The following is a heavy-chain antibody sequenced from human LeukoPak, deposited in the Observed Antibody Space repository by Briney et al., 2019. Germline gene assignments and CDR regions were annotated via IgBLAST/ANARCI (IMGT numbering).Heavy chain of an antibody. Sequence: AGGSLRLSCTASGFTFSTYWMSWVRQAPGKGPEWVATINQDGSEMYYVDSVKGRFTISRDNAKNSLYLQMNSLRVEDTAVYYCARPSYNSGSYFDYWGQGTLVTVS. CDR2: INQDGSEM. V-gene: IGHV3-7*01. CDR3: ARPSYNSGSYFDY. J-gene: IGHJ4*02. CDR1: GFTFSTYW. D-gene: IGHD3-10*01.